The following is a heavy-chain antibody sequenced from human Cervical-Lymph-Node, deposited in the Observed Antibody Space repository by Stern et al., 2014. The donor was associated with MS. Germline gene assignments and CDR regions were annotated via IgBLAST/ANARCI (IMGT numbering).Heavy chain of an antibody. CDR2: IIPIFGTA. CDR1: GGTFSSYA. Sequence: VQLVESGAEVQKPGSSVKVSCKASGGTFSSYAIRWVRQAPGQGLEWMGGIIPIFGTANYAREFQARVTFTADESTSTAYMELSSLRSEDTAVYYCARAYSGYDFLFDPWGQGTLVTVSS. CDR3: ARAYSGYDFLFDP. V-gene: IGHV1-69*01. D-gene: IGHD5-12*01. J-gene: IGHJ5*02.